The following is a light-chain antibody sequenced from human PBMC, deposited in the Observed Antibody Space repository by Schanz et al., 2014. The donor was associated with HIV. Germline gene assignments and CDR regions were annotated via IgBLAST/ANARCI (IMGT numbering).Light chain of an antibody. V-gene: IGLV2-8*01. Sequence: QSALTQPPSASGSPGQSVTISCTGTRSDIGNHDFVSWYQHHPDKAPKLIIYEVSKRPSGVPARFSGSKSGNTASLTVSGLQADDEADYYCSSFAGSNVIFGGGTKLTVL. CDR1: RSDIGNHDF. J-gene: IGLJ2*01. CDR2: EVS. CDR3: SSFAGSNVI.